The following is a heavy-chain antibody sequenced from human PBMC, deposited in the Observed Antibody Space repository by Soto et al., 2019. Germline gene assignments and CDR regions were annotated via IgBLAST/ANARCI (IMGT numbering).Heavy chain of an antibody. V-gene: IGHV1-18*01. CDR1: GYDFTNYG. D-gene: IGHD3-9*01. CDR3: ARGHYILTGWKFTL. CDR2: ISAYNGNI. Sequence: QVRLVQSGAEVKKPGASVKVSCKTYGYDFTNYGINWVRQAPGQGLEWMGWISAYNGNIVYAQNFRGRATLTTDTSTGSAYMELRSLRSDDTAVYYCARGHYILTGWKFTLWGQGTLVTVSS. J-gene: IGHJ4*02.